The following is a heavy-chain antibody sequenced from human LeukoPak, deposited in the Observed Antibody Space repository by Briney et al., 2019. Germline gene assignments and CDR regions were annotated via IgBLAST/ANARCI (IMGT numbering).Heavy chain of an antibody. V-gene: IGHV3-30*18. J-gene: IGHJ4*02. CDR1: GFTFSYYG. CDR3: AKSESGYNDYVSGGFDY. Sequence: GRSLRLSCAASGFTFSYYGMHWVRQAPGKGLEWVAVISYYGGNQYYEDSVKGRFTISRDNSKNTLYLQMISLRVEDTAVYYCAKSESGYNDYVSGGFDYWGQGTLVTVSS. D-gene: IGHD5-12*01. CDR2: ISYYGGNQ.